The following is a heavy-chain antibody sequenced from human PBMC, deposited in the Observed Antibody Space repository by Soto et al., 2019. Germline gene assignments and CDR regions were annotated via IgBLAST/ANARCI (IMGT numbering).Heavy chain of an antibody. CDR2: VSSSGDKT. V-gene: IGHV3-23*01. CDR3: VRDDSFRDSSAP. D-gene: IGHD3-22*01. Sequence: PGGSLRLSCAASGFTFDTYAMSWVRQVPGKGLEWVSGVSSSGDKTCYAESVKGRFTISRDDSRKTLYLEMNTLRVDDTGVYYCVRDDSFRDSSAPWGQGTLVTVSS. CDR1: GFTFDTYA. J-gene: IGHJ5*02.